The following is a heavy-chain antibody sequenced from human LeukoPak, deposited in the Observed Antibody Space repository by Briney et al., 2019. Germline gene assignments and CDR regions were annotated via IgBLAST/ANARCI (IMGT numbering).Heavy chain of an antibody. CDR1: GYTFTTYS. J-gene: IGHJ3*02. Sequence: GESLKISCKGSGYTFTTYSIAWVRHMPGKGLEWMGISNPGDSDTTYSPSFQGQVTISADKSISTAYLQWSSLKASDTAMYYCASPLYTVTTQIDAFDIWGQGTMVTVSS. CDR2: SNPGDSDT. CDR3: ASPLYTVTTQIDAFDI. D-gene: IGHD4-17*01. V-gene: IGHV5-51*01.